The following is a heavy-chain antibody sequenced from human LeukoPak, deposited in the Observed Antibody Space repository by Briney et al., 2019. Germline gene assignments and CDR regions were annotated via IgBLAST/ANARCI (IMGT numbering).Heavy chain of an antibody. D-gene: IGHD1-14*01. Sequence: RSGGSLTLSWAASGLTSSSYWAHSARQAPGKGLVWVLRISIDGSSTSHADSVKCRITISRDNTKNTVYLKMNSLRAEDTADYYCARDLGHNPAAGTDAFDLWGQGTMVTVSS. J-gene: IGHJ3*01. CDR2: ISIDGSST. CDR1: GLTSSSYW. V-gene: IGHV3-74*01. CDR3: ARDLGHNPAAGTDAFDL.